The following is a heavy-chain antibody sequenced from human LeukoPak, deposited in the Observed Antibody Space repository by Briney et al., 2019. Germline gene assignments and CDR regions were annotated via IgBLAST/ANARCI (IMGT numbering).Heavy chain of an antibody. Sequence: PGGSLRLSCAASGFTFSSYAMHWVRQAPGKGLEWVAVISYDGSNKYYADSVKGRFTISRDNSKNTLYLQMNSLRAEDTAVYYCAGTTYNWNDAYYYYGMDVWGKGTTVTVSS. D-gene: IGHD1-1*01. CDR3: AGTTYNWNDAYYYYGMDV. J-gene: IGHJ6*04. CDR2: ISYDGSNK. CDR1: GFTFSSYA. V-gene: IGHV3-30*04.